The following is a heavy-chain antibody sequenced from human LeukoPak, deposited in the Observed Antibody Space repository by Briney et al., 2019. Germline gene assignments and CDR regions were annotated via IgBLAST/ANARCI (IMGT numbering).Heavy chain of an antibody. CDR1: GYSFTGYY. Sequence: ASVKVSCKASGYSFTGYYIHWVRQAPGQGLEWMGWLNPSSGGSHYAQKFQVRVTMTRDTSISTAYMELSRLTSDDTAVYYCARGSPADYWGQGTLLTVSS. CDR3: ARGSPADY. CDR2: LNPSSGGS. J-gene: IGHJ4*02. V-gene: IGHV1-2*02.